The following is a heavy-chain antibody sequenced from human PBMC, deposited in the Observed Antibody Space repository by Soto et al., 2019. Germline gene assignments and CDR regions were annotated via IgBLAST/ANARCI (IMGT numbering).Heavy chain of an antibody. CDR2: IYFNGST. V-gene: IGHV4-31*03. J-gene: IGHJ4*02. CDR1: GGSISSGGYY. D-gene: IGHD2-8*01. CDR3: ARAPCPNFRFDY. Sequence: QVQLQESGPGLVKPSQTLSLTCTVSGGSISSGGYYWSWIRQHPGKGLEWIGYIYFNGSTCYNPSLKGRVTIPVDTSKIQSSLKLSSVTAADTAVYYCARAPCPNFRFDYWVQGTLVTVSS.